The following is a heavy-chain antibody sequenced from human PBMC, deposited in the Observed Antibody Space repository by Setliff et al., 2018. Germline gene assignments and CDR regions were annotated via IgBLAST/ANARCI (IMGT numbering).Heavy chain of an antibody. CDR2: ISLYDGHT. CDR3: ARGNPAERYEY. Sequence: AASVKVSCKASGGTFSSYAISWVRQAPGQGLEWMGFISLYDGHTNYAQNFQGRLTVTTDTSTSTAYMELSSLRFDDTAVYYCARGNPAERYEYWGQGTLVTVSS. CDR1: GGTFSSYA. V-gene: IGHV1-18*01. J-gene: IGHJ1*01. D-gene: IGHD5-12*01.